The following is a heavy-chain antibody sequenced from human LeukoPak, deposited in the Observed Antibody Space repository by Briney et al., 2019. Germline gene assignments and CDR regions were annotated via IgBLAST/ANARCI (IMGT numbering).Heavy chain of an antibody. CDR3: AWIRLGELSLDY. Sequence: ASVKVSCKASGYTFTSYDINWVRQATGQGLEWMGWMNPNSGNTGYAQKFQGRVTMTTNTSISTAYMELSSLRSEDTAVYYCAWIRLGELSLDYWGQGTLVTVSS. V-gene: IGHV1-8*01. CDR1: GYTFTSYD. D-gene: IGHD3-16*02. CDR2: MNPNSGNT. J-gene: IGHJ4*02.